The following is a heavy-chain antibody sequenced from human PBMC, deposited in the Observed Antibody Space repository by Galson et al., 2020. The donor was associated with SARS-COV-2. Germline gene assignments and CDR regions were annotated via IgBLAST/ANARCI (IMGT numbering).Heavy chain of an antibody. D-gene: IGHD6-6*01. Sequence: GGSLRLSCAASGFTFSTYYMNWVRQAPGKGLEWVSSISSSSTIYYADSVKGRFTISRDNAKNSLYLQMNSLRDEDTAVYYCARDRGGSSSSGYYYYGMDVWGQGTTVTVSS. CDR1: GFTFSTYY. CDR2: ISSSSTI. V-gene: IGHV3-48*02. J-gene: IGHJ6*02. CDR3: ARDRGGSSSSGYYYYGMDV.